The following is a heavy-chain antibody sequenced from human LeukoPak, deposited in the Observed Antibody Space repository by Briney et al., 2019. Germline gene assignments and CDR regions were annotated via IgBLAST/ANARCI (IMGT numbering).Heavy chain of an antibody. J-gene: IGHJ5*02. Sequence: PGGSLRLSCAASGFTVSSNYMSWVRQAPGKGLEWVSVIYSGGSTFYADSVKGRFSISRDNSKNTLYLQMNSLRAEDTAVYSCASARGTNYGSLGAWGQGTLVTVSS. CDR2: IYSGGST. CDR3: ASARGTNYGSLGA. CDR1: GFTVSSNY. V-gene: IGHV3-53*01. D-gene: IGHD3-10*01.